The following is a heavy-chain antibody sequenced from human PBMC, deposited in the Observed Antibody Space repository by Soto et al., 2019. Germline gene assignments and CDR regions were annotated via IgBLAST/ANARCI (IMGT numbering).Heavy chain of an antibody. CDR3: AKGSDYYDSSGYLDY. D-gene: IGHD3-22*01. CDR2: ISYDGSNK. CDR1: GFTFSSYG. Sequence: PVGSLRLSCAASGFTFSSYGMRWVRQAPGKGLEWVAVISYDGSNKYYADSVKGRFTISRDNSKNTLYLQMNSLRAEDTAVYYCAKGSDYYDSSGYLDYWGQGTLVTVYS. J-gene: IGHJ4*02. V-gene: IGHV3-30*18.